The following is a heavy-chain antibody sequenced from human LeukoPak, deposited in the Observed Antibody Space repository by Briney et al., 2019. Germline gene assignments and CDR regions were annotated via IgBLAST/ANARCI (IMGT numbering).Heavy chain of an antibody. CDR1: GYTFTGYY. CDR3: ARNPSITGTTENYYYYYMDV. J-gene: IGHJ6*03. Sequence: ASVKVSCKASGYTFTGYYMHWVRQAPGQGLEWMGLINPNSGGTNYAQKFQGRVTMTRDTSISTAYMELSRLRSDDTAVYYCARNPSITGTTENYYYYYMDVWGKGTTVTVSS. V-gene: IGHV1-2*02. CDR2: INPNSGGT. D-gene: IGHD1-7*01.